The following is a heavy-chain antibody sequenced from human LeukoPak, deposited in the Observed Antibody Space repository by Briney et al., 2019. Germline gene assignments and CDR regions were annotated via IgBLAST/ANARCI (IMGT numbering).Heavy chain of an antibody. D-gene: IGHD2-15*01. Sequence: GRSLRLSCAASGFTFSSYAMHWVRQAPGKGLEWVAVISYDGSNKYYADSVKGRFTISRDNAKNSLYLQMNSLRAEDTALYYCAKGTSGGMRAFDYWGQGTLVTVSS. J-gene: IGHJ4*02. CDR3: AKGTSGGMRAFDY. CDR1: GFTFSSYA. V-gene: IGHV3-30-3*01. CDR2: ISYDGSNK.